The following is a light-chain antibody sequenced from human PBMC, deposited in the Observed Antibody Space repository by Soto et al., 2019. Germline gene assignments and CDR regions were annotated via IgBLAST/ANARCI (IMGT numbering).Light chain of an antibody. CDR3: MQSIHLPLT. CDR1: QSLLHSGGKTY. Sequence: VMTQTPLSLSDAPAQPASISCKSSQSLLHSGGKTYLYWYLQKPGQSPQLVIYEVSNRFSGVPDRFSGSGSGTDFTLKISRVEAEDVGVYYGMQSIHLPLTFGGGTKVEIK. CDR2: EVS. J-gene: IGKJ4*01. V-gene: IGKV2D-29*02.